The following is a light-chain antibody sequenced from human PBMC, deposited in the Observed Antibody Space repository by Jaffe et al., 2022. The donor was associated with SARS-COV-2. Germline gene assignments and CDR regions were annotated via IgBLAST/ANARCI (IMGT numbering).Light chain of an antibody. J-gene: IGLJ2*01. CDR2: DTT. V-gene: IGLV7-46*01. CDR3: LLSYSGGQV. Sequence: QAVVTQEPSLTVSPGGTVTLTCGSSTGAVTSGHYPYWFQQRPGQAPTTLIFDTTNTYSWTPARFSGSLLAGKAALTLSGAQPEDEAEYYCLLSYSGGQVFGGGTKLTVL. CDR1: TGAVTSGHY.